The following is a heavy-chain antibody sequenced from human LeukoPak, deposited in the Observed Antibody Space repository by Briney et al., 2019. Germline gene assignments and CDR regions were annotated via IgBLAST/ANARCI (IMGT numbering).Heavy chain of an antibody. V-gene: IGHV3-11*01. CDR3: ARGHYGLDF. D-gene: IGHD4-17*01. CDR1: GFTFSEHY. CDR2: IDRSGTTT. J-gene: IGHJ4*02. Sequence: RGSLRLSCAASGFTFSEHYFSWIRQAPGKGLEWVSYIDRSGTTTYFADSVKGRFTISRDNAKNSLYLQMNSLRADDTAMYYCARGHYGLDFWGQGVLVTVSS.